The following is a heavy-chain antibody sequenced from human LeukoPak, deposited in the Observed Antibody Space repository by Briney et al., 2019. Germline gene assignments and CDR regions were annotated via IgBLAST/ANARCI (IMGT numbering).Heavy chain of an antibody. CDR1: GGSISSSSYY. D-gene: IGHD2-2*02. CDR3: ARDCSSTSCYTGFRWYYGMDV. V-gene: IGHV4-39*01. J-gene: IGHJ6*02. CDR2: IYYSRST. Sequence: SETLSLTCTVSGGSISSSSYYWGWIRQPPGKGLEWIGSIYYSRSTYYNPSLKSRVTISVDTSKNQFSLKLSSVTAADTAVYYCARDCSSTSCYTGFRWYYGMDVWGQGTTVTVSS.